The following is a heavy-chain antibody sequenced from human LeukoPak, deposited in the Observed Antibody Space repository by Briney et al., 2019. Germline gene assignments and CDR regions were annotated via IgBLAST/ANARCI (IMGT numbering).Heavy chain of an antibody. V-gene: IGHV1-2*06. CDR3: ARAEGLTYYDFWSGYTLFDY. Sequence: ASVKVSCKASGYTFTGYYMHWVRQAPEQGLEWMGRINPNSGGTNYAQKFQGRVTMTRDTSISTAYMELSRLRSDDTAVYYCARAEGLTYYDFWSGYTLFDYWGQGTLVTVST. D-gene: IGHD3-3*01. CDR1: GYTFTGYY. J-gene: IGHJ4*02. CDR2: INPNSGGT.